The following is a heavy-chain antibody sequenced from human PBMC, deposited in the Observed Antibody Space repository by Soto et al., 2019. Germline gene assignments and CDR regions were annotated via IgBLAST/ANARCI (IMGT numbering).Heavy chain of an antibody. CDR3: ARALPLLLDVVTTFDY. Sequence: GGSLRLSCAASGFMFSAYWMSWVRQAPGKGLEWVANIHGDGGKIYYVDSVKGRFTISRDNAKNSLSLQMNSLRAEDTAVYYCARALPLLLDVVTTFDYWGLGTLVTVSS. CDR2: IHGDGGKI. D-gene: IGHD3-22*01. V-gene: IGHV3-7*01. CDR1: GFMFSAYW. J-gene: IGHJ4*02.